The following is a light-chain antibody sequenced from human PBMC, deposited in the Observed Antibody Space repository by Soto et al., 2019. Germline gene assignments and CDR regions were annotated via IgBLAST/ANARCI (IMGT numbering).Light chain of an antibody. CDR3: QEYNGHSSST. V-gene: IGKV1-5*03. J-gene: IGKJ1*01. CDR1: QSVNRW. CDR2: EAS. Sequence: DIQMTQYPSTLSASVGDRATITSRASQSVNRWLAWYQQKPGRAPKLLIYEASRLESGVPSRFSGSGSGTEFTLTISSLQPDDFATYYCQEYNGHSSSTFGQGTKV.